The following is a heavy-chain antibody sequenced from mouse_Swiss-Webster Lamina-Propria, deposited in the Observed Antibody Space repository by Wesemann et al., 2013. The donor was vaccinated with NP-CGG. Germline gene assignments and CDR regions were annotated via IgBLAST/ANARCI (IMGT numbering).Heavy chain of an antibody. CDR3: AKMITTAMDY. D-gene: IGHD2-4*01. Sequence: EVQLQQSGAELVKPGASVKLSCTASGFNIKDTYMHWVKQRPEQGLEWIGRIDPANGNTKYDPKFQGKATITADTSSNTAYLQLSSLTSEDTAVYYCAKMITTAMDYWGSRNLSHRLL. CDR2: IDPANGNT. CDR1: GFNIKDTY. V-gene: IGHV14-3*02. J-gene: IGHJ4*01.